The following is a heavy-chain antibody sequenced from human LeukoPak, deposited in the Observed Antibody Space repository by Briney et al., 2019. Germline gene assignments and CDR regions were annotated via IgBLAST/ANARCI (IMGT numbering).Heavy chain of an antibody. CDR1: GYTFTGYY. Sequence: ASVKVSCKASGYTFTGYYMHWVRQAPGQGLEWMGWINPNSGGTNYAQKFQGRVTMTRDTSISTAYMELSRLRSDDTAVYYCARFAPAATYYYYYYMDVWGQRDHGHRLL. J-gene: IGHJ6*03. D-gene: IGHD2-2*01. CDR2: INPNSGGT. V-gene: IGHV1-2*02. CDR3: ARFAPAATYYYYYYMDV.